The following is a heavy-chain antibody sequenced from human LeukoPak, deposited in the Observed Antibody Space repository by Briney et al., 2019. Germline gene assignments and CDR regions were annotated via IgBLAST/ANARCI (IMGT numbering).Heavy chain of an antibody. J-gene: IGHJ4*02. Sequence: SVKVSCKASGYIFTDYYMHWVRQAPGQGLEWMGRIIPILGIANYAQKFQGRVTITADKSTSTAYMELSSLRSEDTAVYYCVRGVGYGSGSYYSSWGQGTLVTVSS. CDR3: VRGVGYGSGSYYSS. D-gene: IGHD3-10*01. CDR1: GYIFTDYY. V-gene: IGHV1-69*04. CDR2: IIPILGIA.